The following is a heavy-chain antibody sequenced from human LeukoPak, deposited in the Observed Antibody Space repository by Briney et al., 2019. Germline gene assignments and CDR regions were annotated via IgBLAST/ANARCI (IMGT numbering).Heavy chain of an antibody. V-gene: IGHV3-7*05. J-gene: IGHJ4*02. CDR3: ARGGGIFEY. Sequence: PGESLRLSCAASGFTFSSYWMSWVRQAPGKGLEWVASIKEDGSDKSYVDSVKGRFTISRDNANISLYLHMNSLRAEDTAMYYCARGGGIFEYWGKGTLVTAAS. D-gene: IGHD3-9*01. CDR1: GFTFSSYW. CDR2: IKEDGSDK.